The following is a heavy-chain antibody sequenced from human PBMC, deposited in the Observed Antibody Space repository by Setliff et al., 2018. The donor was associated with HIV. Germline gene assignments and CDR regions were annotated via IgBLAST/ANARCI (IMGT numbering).Heavy chain of an antibody. V-gene: IGHV3-72*01. D-gene: IGHD3-10*01. Sequence: LRLSCAASGFMFSDHYMDWVRQAPGKGLEWVGRSRNKASRYTIEYAASVRGRFTISRDNSKQSLYLQMNRLKPEDTAVYFCAREGLWAGELSVSDGMDVWGQGTTVTVSS. CDR1: GFMFSDHY. CDR2: SRNKASRYTI. J-gene: IGHJ6*02. CDR3: AREGLWAGELSVSDGMDV.